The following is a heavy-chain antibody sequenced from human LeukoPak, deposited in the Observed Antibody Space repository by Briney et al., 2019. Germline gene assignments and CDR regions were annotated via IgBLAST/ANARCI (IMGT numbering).Heavy chain of an antibody. D-gene: IGHD4-11*01. CDR2: ITGSGDST. Sequence: GGSLRLSCAASGFTFSSYAMRWVRQAPSNRLEWVSAITGSGDSTYYADSVKGRFTISRDNSKITLYLQMNSLRAEDTAVYYCADSNYWYPVDYWGQGTLVTVSS. CDR3: ADSNYWYPVDY. V-gene: IGHV3-23*01. J-gene: IGHJ4*02. CDR1: GFTFSSYA.